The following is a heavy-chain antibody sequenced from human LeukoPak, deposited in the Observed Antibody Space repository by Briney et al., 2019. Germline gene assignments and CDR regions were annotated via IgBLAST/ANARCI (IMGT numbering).Heavy chain of an antibody. CDR2: ISWNSGTL. D-gene: IGHD6-6*01. V-gene: IGHV3-9*01. J-gene: IGHJ4*02. CDR1: GFTFDDFA. Sequence: GGSLRLSCAASGFTFDDFAMHGVRQAPGKGLEWVSSISWNSGTLASADSVKGRFTISRDNAKNSLYLQMNSLRAEDTALYYCEKDYIEYSSSSFWSYFDYWGQGTLVTVSS. CDR3: EKDYIEYSSSSFWSYFDY.